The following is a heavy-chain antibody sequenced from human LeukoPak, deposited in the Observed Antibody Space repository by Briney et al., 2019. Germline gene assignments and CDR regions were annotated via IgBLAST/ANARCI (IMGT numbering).Heavy chain of an antibody. D-gene: IGHD3-10*01. J-gene: IGHJ4*02. V-gene: IGHV3-15*01. CDR2: IKSKTDGGTT. CDR1: GFTFSNAW. CDR3: TTDGLMVRGVMHND. Sequence: AGGSLRLSCAASGFTFSNAWMSWVRQAPGKGLEWVGRIKSKTDGGTTDYAAPVKGRFTISRDDSENTLFLQMNSLKTEDTAVYYCTTDGLMVRGVMHNDWGQGTLVTVSS.